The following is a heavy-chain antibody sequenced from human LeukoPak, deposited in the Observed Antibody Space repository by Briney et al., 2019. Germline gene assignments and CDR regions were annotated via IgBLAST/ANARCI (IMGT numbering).Heavy chain of an antibody. Sequence: KSSETLSLTCTVPGGSISTYFWSWIRQPPGKGLEWIGHIYFSGSTNYNPSLESRVTISVDTSKNQFSLTLSSVTAADTAVYYCARHKSSGSYPLDYWGQGILVTVSS. CDR2: IYFSGST. CDR3: ARHKSSGSYPLDY. V-gene: IGHV4-59*08. CDR1: GGSISTYF. J-gene: IGHJ4*02. D-gene: IGHD3-22*01.